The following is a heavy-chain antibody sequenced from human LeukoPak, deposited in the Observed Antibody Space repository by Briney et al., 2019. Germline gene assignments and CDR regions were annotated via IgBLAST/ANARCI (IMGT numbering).Heavy chain of an antibody. J-gene: IGHJ3*02. Sequence: PGGSLRLSCAASGFTFSSYGMHWVRQAPGKGLEWVAVISYDGSNKYYADSVKGRFTISRDNAKNSLYLQMNSLRAEDTAVYYCARVPVRPGYDAFDIWGQGTMVTVSS. V-gene: IGHV3-30*03. D-gene: IGHD6-13*01. CDR3: ARVPVRPGYDAFDI. CDR1: GFTFSSYG. CDR2: ISYDGSNK.